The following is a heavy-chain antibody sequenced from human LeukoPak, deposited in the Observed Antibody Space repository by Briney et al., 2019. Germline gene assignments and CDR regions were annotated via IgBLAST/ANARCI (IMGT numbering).Heavy chain of an antibody. D-gene: IGHD3-10*01. CDR3: ARENRITMVRGVIWGYFDY. J-gene: IGHJ4*02. CDR1: GFTFSSYS. Sequence: GGSLRPSCAASGFTFSSYSMNWVRQAPGKGLEWVSSISSSSSYIYYADSVKGRFTISRDNAKNSLYLQMNSLRAEDTAVYYCARENRITMVRGVIWGYFDYWGQGTLVTVSS. V-gene: IGHV3-21*01. CDR2: ISSSSSYI.